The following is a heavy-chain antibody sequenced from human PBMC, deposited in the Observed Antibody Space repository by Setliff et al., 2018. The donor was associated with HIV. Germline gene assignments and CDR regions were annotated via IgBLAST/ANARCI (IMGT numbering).Heavy chain of an antibody. CDR1: GGSISSRNYC. CDR3: ARHSLGNIGDYIRIGAIDI. CDR2: IYYSGTT. J-gene: IGHJ3*02. V-gene: IGHV4-39*01. Sequence: SETLSLTCTVSGGSISSRNYCWAWIRQPPGKGLEWIGTIYYSGTTHYNPSLSSRVIISVDTSKNQFSLRLNSVTAADTAVYYCARHSLGNIGDYIRIGAIDIWGQGTMVTVSS. D-gene: IGHD4-17*01.